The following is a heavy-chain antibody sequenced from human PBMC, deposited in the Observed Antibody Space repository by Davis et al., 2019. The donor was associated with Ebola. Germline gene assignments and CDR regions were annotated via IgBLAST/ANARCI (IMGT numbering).Heavy chain of an antibody. CDR1: GFTFGDYA. CDR2: ISWDGRST. CDR3: TAYDSTFRNY. J-gene: IGHJ4*02. V-gene: IGHV3-43D*03. Sequence: GGSLRLSCAASGFTFGDYAMHWVRQAPGKGLEWVSLISWDGRSTAYADSVRGRFSISRDNSKNFLYLQMNGVRAEDTALYYCTAYDSTFRNYWGQGALVTVSS. D-gene: IGHD3-22*01.